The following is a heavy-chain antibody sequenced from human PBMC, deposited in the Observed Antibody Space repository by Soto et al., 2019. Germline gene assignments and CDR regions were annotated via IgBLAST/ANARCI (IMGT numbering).Heavy chain of an antibody. J-gene: IGHJ4*02. V-gene: IGHV3-30*18. Sequence: GGSLRLSCEASGFSFSRYGMHWVRQAPGMGLEWVAVISWDGLAQYYADSVKGRFTISRDNSQSTLYLQMNSLRTEDTAIYYCAKETIQVGGPNYFDYWGQGALVTVSS. CDR1: GFSFSRYG. CDR3: AKETIQVGGPNYFDY. D-gene: IGHD1-1*01. CDR2: ISWDGLAQ.